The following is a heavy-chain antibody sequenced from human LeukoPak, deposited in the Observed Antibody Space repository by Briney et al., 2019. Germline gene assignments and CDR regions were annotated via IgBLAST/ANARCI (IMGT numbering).Heavy chain of an antibody. D-gene: IGHD2-8*02. CDR1: GYSFPDYW. V-gene: IGHV5-51*01. CDR2: IYAGTSET. Sequence: GGSLKISCKGSGYSFPDYWDGWVRQSPGKDLEWLGTIYAGTSETRYSPSFQGHVTISLDKSISTAYLLLTSLKASATAMYFCARDAGGYPDYWGQGTL. CDR3: ARDAGGYPDY. J-gene: IGHJ4*02.